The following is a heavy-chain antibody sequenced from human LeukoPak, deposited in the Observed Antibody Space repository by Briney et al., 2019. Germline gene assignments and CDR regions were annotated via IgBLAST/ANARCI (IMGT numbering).Heavy chain of an antibody. Sequence: GGSLRLSCAASGFTFSSYEMNWVRQAPGKGLEWVSYISSSGSTIYYADSVKGRFTISRDNSKNTLYLQMNSLRAEDTAVYYCAKEFAYLDYWGQGTLVTVSS. J-gene: IGHJ4*02. CDR2: ISSSGSTI. CDR3: AKEFAYLDY. CDR1: GFTFSSYE. V-gene: IGHV3-48*03. D-gene: IGHD3-16*01.